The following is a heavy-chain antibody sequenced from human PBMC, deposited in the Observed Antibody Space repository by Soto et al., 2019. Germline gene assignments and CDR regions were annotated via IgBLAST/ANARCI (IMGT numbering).Heavy chain of an antibody. CDR1: GGSIRNNY. CDR3: GRHAVHSSCFTDY. Sequence: SETLSLTCTVSGGSIRNNYWSWIRQPPGKGLEWVGYIYYTGTSKYNPSLKSRVNISVDSSKNQFSLKLSSLTAADTAVYYLGRHAVHSSCFTDYWGQGTLVTVSS. V-gene: IGHV4-59*08. D-gene: IGHD6-19*01. J-gene: IGHJ4*02. CDR2: IYYTGTS.